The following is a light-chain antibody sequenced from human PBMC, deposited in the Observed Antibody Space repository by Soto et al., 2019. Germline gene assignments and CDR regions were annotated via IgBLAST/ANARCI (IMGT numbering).Light chain of an antibody. CDR3: QQYNNWPAIT. CDR1: QSVSSD. CDR2: GAS. V-gene: IGKV3-15*01. Sequence: EIVMTQSPATLSVSPGERATLSCSASQSVSSDLACYQQKPXQAPSLVVYGASTRANGIPASFSGSGSGTDLTLTISSLQSEDFAVYYCQQYNNWPAITFGQGTRLEIK. J-gene: IGKJ5*01.